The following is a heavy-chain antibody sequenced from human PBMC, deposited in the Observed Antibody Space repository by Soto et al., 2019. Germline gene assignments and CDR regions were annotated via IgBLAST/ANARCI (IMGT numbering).Heavy chain of an antibody. V-gene: IGHV3-21*04. CDR3: TRGAPAPRTEAASPAPNRGGMDV. J-gene: IGHJ6*02. D-gene: IGHD6-13*01. CDR2: ISSRSDYV. Sequence: GGSLRLSCIASGFTFKSYTMNWVRQAPGKGLEWVSSISSRSDYVHYADSVKGRFTISRDNAENSLFLEMNSLGVDDTTLYYCTRGAPAPRTEAASPAPNRGGMDVWGQGTTVTVSS. CDR1: GFTFKSYT.